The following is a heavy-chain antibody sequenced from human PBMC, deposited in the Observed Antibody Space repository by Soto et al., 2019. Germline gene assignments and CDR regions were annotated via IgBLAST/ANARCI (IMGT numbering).Heavy chain of an antibody. CDR1: GYAFTRYG. CDR2: ISGYNGDT. V-gene: IGHV1-18*01. D-gene: IGHD2-8*01. J-gene: IGHJ6*02. Sequence: QGQLVQSGAEVKKPGASVKVSCKASGYAFTRYGISWVRQAPGQGLEWMGWISGYNGDTKYAQKFQGRVTMTIDTSTTTTYVELRSLTSDDTAVYYRAKNGQPPYDYPGMDVWGQGTTVTVSS. CDR3: AKNGQPPYDYPGMDV.